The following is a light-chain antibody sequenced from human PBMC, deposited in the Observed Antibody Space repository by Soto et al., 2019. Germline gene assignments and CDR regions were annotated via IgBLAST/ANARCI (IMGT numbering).Light chain of an antibody. CDR2: EVN. V-gene: IGLV2-23*02. CDR1: SSDIGTYNL. CDR3: CSYAGSSTLYV. Sequence: QSVLTQPASVSGSPGQSITISCTGTSSDIGTYNLVSWYQQHPGKAPKLMIYEVNKRPSGVSDRFSGSKSGNTASLTISGLQAEDEADYYCCSYAGSSTLYVFGTGTKLIVL. J-gene: IGLJ1*01.